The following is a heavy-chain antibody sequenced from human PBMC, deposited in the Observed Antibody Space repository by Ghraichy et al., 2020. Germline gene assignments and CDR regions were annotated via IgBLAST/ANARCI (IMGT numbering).Heavy chain of an antibody. J-gene: IGHJ4*02. CDR2: ISAYNGDT. D-gene: IGHD3-3*01. V-gene: IGHV1-18*01. CDR1: GYTFTSYG. CDR3: ARDPGFLEWGFEHPVDY. Sequence: ASVKVSCKASGYTFTSYGISWVRQAPGQGLEWMGWISAYNGDTNYAQKLQGRVTMTTDTSTSTAYMELRSLRSDDTAVYYCARDPGFLEWGFEHPVDYWGQGTLVTVSS.